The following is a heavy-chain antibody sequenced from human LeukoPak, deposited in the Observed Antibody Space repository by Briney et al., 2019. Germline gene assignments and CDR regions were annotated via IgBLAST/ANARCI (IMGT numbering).Heavy chain of an antibody. CDR1: GFTFDDYA. D-gene: IGHD3-16*01. J-gene: IGHJ4*02. CDR2: ISGSGGST. CDR3: AKEGMITPSDY. V-gene: IGHV3-23*01. Sequence: QPGRSLRLSCAASGFTFDDYAMHWVRQAPGKGLEWVSAISGSGGSTYYADSVKGRFTISRDNSKNTLYLQMNSLRAEDTAVYYCAKEGMITPSDYWGQGTLVTVSS.